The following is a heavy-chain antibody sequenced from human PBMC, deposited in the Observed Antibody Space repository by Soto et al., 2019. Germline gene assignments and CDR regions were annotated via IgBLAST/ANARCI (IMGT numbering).Heavy chain of an antibody. CDR2: IYYSGST. Sequence: SETLSLTCTVSGGSISSGGYYWSWIRQHPGKGLEWIGYIYYSGSTYYNPSLKSRVTISVDTSKNQFSLKLSSVTAADTAVYYCARYRFGELLNNFDYSGQGTLVTVSS. V-gene: IGHV4-31*03. CDR1: GGSISSGGYY. CDR3: ARYRFGELLNNFDY. J-gene: IGHJ4*02. D-gene: IGHD3-10*01.